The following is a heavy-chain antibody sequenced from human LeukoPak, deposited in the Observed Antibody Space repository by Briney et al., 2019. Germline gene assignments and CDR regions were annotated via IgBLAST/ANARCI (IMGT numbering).Heavy chain of an antibody. Sequence: GGSLRLSCAASGFTFSSYWMSWVRQAPGKGLEWVANIKEDGSEKYYVDSVKGRFTISRDNAKNSLYLQMNSLRAEDTAVYYCARRYCGGDCHSPYFDYRGQGTLVTVSS. CDR1: GFTFSSYW. CDR3: ARRYCGGDCHSPYFDY. D-gene: IGHD2-21*02. J-gene: IGHJ4*02. V-gene: IGHV3-7*01. CDR2: IKEDGSEK.